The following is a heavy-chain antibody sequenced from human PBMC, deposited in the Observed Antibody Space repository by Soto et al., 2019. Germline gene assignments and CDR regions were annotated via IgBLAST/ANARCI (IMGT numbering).Heavy chain of an antibody. D-gene: IGHD4-4*01. CDR3: AALYTVIYYYYGMDV. V-gene: IGHV4-39*01. CDR2: IYYSGST. Sequence: SETLSLTCTVSGGSISSSSYYWGWIRQPPGKGLEWIGSIYYSGSTYYNPSLKSRVTIAVDTSKNQFSLKLISVTAADTAVYYCAALYTVIYYYYGMDVWGQGTTVTVSS. J-gene: IGHJ6*02. CDR1: GGSISSSSYY.